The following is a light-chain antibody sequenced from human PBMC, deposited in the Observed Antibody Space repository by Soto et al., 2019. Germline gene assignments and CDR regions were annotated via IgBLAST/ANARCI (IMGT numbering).Light chain of an antibody. Sequence: QSVLTQPASVSGSLGQSITISCTGTSSDVGNYNYVSWYQQHPGKAPKLLIYEVSNRPSEVSNRFSGSKSGNTASLTISGLQAEDEGDYYCSSYTSSSTLFVFGGGTKVTVL. CDR1: SSDVGNYNY. CDR2: EVS. V-gene: IGLV2-14*01. CDR3: SSYTSSSTLFV. J-gene: IGLJ3*02.